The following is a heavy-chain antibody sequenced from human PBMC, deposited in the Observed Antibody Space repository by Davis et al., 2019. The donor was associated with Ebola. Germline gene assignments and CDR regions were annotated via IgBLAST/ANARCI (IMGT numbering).Heavy chain of an antibody. CDR2: ISSSSSYI. Sequence: PGGSLRLSCAASGFTFSSYSMNWVRQAPGKGLEWVSSISSSSSYIYYADSVKGRFTISRDNSKNTLYHQMNSLRAEDTAVYYCARDIAAAGPYYYYMDVWGKGTTVTVSS. CDR1: GFTFSSYS. V-gene: IGHV3-21*04. D-gene: IGHD6-13*01. CDR3: ARDIAAAGPYYYYMDV. J-gene: IGHJ6*03.